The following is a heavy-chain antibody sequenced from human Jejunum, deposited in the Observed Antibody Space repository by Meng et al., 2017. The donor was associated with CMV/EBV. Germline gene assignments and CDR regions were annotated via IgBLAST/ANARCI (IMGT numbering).Heavy chain of an antibody. J-gene: IGHJ4*02. Sequence: QGQLVGSGGGVVQPGGSLRLSCVTSGISFSNSGMHWVRQAPGKGLEWVVFIRNDGSEIYYVDSVKGRFTIPRDNSKNTVYLQMNSLRVEDTGVYYCVKDKGRTALDYWGQGSLVTVSS. CDR2: IRNDGSEI. CDR1: GISFSNSG. CDR3: VKDKGRTALDY. V-gene: IGHV3-30*02. D-gene: IGHD3-10*01.